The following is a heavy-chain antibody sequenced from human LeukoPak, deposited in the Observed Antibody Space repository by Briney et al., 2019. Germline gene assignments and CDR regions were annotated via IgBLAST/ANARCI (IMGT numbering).Heavy chain of an antibody. D-gene: IGHD2-15*01. CDR1: GGSISSSSYY. CDR3: ARRGYFDS. Sequence: SETLSLTCTVSGGSISSSSYYWGWIRQPPGKGLEWIGSIYYSGSTYYNPSLKSRVTISVDTSKNQFSLKLSSVTAADTAVYYRARRGYFDSWGQGTLVTVSS. CDR2: IYYSGST. J-gene: IGHJ4*02. V-gene: IGHV4-39*01.